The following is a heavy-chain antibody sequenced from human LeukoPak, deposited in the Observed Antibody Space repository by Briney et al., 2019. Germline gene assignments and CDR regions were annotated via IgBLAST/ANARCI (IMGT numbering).Heavy chain of an antibody. J-gene: IGHJ3*02. D-gene: IGHD3-16*01. CDR3: AREFTAADDAFDI. Sequence: PSETLSLTCTVSGGSISSSSYYWSWIRQPPGKGLEWIGYIYYSGSTNYNPSLKSRVTISVDTSKNQSSLKLSSVTAADTAVYYCAREFTAADDAFDIWGQGTMVTVSS. V-gene: IGHV4-61*01. CDR2: IYYSGST. CDR1: GGSISSSSYY.